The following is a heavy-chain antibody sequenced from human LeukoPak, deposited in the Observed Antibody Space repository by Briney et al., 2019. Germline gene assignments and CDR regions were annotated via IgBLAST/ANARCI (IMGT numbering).Heavy chain of an antibody. Sequence: GGSLRLSCAASGFTFSSYGMSWVRQAPGKGLEWVSAISGSGGSTYYADSVKGRFAISRDNSKNTLYLQMNSLRAEDTAVYYCAKDASSSWRWGAFDIWGQGIVVTVSS. V-gene: IGHV3-23*01. CDR2: ISGSGGST. CDR3: AKDASSSWRWGAFDI. J-gene: IGHJ3*02. CDR1: GFTFSSYG. D-gene: IGHD6-13*01.